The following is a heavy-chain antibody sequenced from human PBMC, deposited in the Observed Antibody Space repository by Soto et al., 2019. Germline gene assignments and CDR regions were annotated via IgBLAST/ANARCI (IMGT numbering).Heavy chain of an antibody. D-gene: IGHD4-17*01. CDR1: GFTFSSFG. V-gene: IGHV3-30*18. J-gene: IGHJ4*02. Sequence: QVLLVESGGGVVQPGRSLRISCAVSGFTFSSFGMHWVRQAPGKGLEWVAVILDDGSSKHYADSLKGRFTISRDNSNNTLYLQMDSLGPEDTAVYYCAKDRWGDFGDLNLPGYWGQGTLVTVSS. CDR3: AKDRWGDFGDLNLPGY. CDR2: ILDDGSSK.